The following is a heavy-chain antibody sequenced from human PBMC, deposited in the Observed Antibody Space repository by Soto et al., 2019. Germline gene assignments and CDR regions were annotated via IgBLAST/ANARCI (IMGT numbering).Heavy chain of an antibody. J-gene: IGHJ6*02. CDR3: ARDGSCSSSGCNYGMDV. V-gene: IGHV4-59*01. D-gene: IGHD2-2*01. Sequence: NPSETLSLTCTVSGGSISTYYWSWIRQPPGKGLEWIGYIHYSGTTNYNPSLKSRVTISVDTSKNQFSLQLTSVTAADTAVYYCARDGSCSSSGCNYGMDVWGQGTTVTVSS. CDR1: GGSISTYY. CDR2: IHYSGTT.